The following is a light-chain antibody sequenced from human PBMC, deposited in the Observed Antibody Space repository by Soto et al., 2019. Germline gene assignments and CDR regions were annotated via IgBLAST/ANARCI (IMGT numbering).Light chain of an antibody. CDR2: DAS. CDR3: QQRSNWPPVT. Sequence: ELMLTQSPATQSLSPGETATLSCRSSQSVSSYLAWYQQKPGQAPRLLIYDASNRATGIPARFSGSGSGTDFTLTISSLEPEDFAVYYCQQRSNWPPVTFGQGTRLAI. J-gene: IGKJ5*01. V-gene: IGKV3-11*01. CDR1: QSVSSY.